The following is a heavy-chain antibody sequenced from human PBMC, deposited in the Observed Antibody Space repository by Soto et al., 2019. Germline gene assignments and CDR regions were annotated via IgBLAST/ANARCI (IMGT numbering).Heavy chain of an antibody. Sequence: QVQLQESGPGLVKPSETLSLTCTVSGGSISTYCGNWIRQSAGKGRERNGRVYISGSTNYHPSLKSRVAMSVDTSNNQFSLKVTSVTAADTAVYYCARGGRDGFDIWGQGTMVTVSS. V-gene: IGHV4-4*07. J-gene: IGHJ3*02. CDR3: ARGGRDGFDI. CDR1: GGSISTYC. CDR2: VYISGST.